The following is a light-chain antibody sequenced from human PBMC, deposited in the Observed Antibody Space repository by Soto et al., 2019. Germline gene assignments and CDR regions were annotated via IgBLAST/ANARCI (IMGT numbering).Light chain of an antibody. CDR2: GAS. Sequence: EILLTQSPGTLSLSPGERATLSCGASQSVTSNYLAWYQQKPGQAPRLLIYGASRRATGIPDRFIGSGSGTDFTLTISRLEPEDFAVYYCQHYITSLTTFGQGTKVDIK. CDR3: QHYITSLTT. J-gene: IGKJ1*01. CDR1: QSVTSNY. V-gene: IGKV3-20*01.